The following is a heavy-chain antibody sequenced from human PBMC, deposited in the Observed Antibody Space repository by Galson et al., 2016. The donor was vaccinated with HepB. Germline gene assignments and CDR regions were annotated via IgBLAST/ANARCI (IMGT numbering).Heavy chain of an antibody. CDR2: IRGSGTGT. CDR3: AKINLVGCNSGWGGSFDI. CDR1: GFSISIYS. J-gene: IGHJ3*02. Sequence: SLRLSCAASGFSISIYSMNWVRQAPGKGLEWVSAIRGSGTGTSYTDSVKGRFTISRDNSKNTLYLQMNSLRAEDAAVYYCAKINLVGCNSGWGGSFDIWGRGTMVTVSS. V-gene: IGHV3-23*01. D-gene: IGHD6-19*01.